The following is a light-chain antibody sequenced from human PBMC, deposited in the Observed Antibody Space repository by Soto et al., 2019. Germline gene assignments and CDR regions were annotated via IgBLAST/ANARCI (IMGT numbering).Light chain of an antibody. V-gene: IGLV3-21*02. CDR2: DDS. CDR3: QVWDSSSDHPNWV. J-gene: IGLJ3*02. Sequence: SYELTQPPSVSVAPGQTARITCGVNNIGSKSAHWYQQKPGQAPVLVVYDDSDRPSGIPERFSGSNSGNTATLTISRVEAGDEADYYCQVWDSSSDHPNWVFGGGTKVTVL. CDR1: NIGSKS.